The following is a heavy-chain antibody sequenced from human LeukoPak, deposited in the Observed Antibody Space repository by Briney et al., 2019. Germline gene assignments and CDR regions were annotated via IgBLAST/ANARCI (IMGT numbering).Heavy chain of an antibody. CDR3: ARSSDGGSSIFDI. J-gene: IGHJ3*02. V-gene: IGHV1-46*01. Sequence: GASVKVSCKASGYTFTSYYMHWVRQAPGQGLEWMGIINPRGGSTHYAQKFQGRVTMTRDTSTSTVYMELSSLTSEDTAVYYCARSSDGGSSIFDIWGQGTMVTVSS. D-gene: IGHD4-23*01. CDR1: GYTFTSYY. CDR2: INPRGGST.